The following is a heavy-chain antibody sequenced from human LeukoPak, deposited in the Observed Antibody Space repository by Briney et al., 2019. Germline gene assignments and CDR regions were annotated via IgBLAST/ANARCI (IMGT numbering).Heavy chain of an antibody. CDR1: GFSFSSYS. CDR3: TRGYTSDY. D-gene: IGHD2-2*01. CDR2: ISANTTHI. Sequence: GGSLRLSCAASGFSFSSYSMNRVRQAPGKGLEWVSSISANTTHIYGADSLKGRFTISRDDAKNSLYLQLTSLRAEDTAVYYCTRGYTSDYWGQGTLVAVSS. V-gene: IGHV3-21*01. J-gene: IGHJ4*02.